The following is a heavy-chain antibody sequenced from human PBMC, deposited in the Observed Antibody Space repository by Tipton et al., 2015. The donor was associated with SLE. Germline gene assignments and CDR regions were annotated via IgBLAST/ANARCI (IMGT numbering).Heavy chain of an antibody. Sequence: SRVTMSVDTSKNQFSLELSSVTVADTAVYYCARVGDGISSSPWCFDLWGRGTLVTVSS. J-gene: IGHJ2*01. V-gene: IGHV4-30-2*04. D-gene: IGHD6-6*01. CDR3: ARVGDGISSSPWCFDL.